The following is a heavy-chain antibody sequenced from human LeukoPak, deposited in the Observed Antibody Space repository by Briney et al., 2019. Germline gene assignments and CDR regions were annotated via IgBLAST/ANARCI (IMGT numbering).Heavy chain of an antibody. Sequence: GGPLGLSCAASGFTFSSYSMNWVRQAPGKGLEWLSYISYNSGTISYADSVKGRFTISRDKSKNTLYLQMNSLRAEDTAVYYCAKVPHYYYGSGSFQFDYWGQGTLVAVSS. CDR1: GFTFSSYS. J-gene: IGHJ4*02. CDR2: ISYNSGTI. CDR3: AKVPHYYYGSGSFQFDY. D-gene: IGHD3-10*01. V-gene: IGHV3-48*01.